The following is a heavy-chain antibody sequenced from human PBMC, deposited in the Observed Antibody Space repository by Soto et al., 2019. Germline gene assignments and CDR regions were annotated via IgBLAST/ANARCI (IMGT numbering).Heavy chain of an antibody. Sequence: SETLSLTFAVSGYSVSSNKWWGWFRQSPGKGLEWIADMFHSGTTNYSPSLESRVTISIDQSQNQMSLTLTSVTAADTAVYYFSREFFDGYSPACFCGQGTLVIVSS. CDR1: GYSVSSNKW. V-gene: IGHV4-4*02. CDR3: SREFFDGYSPACF. J-gene: IGHJ4*02. D-gene: IGHD2-15*01. CDR2: MFHSGTT.